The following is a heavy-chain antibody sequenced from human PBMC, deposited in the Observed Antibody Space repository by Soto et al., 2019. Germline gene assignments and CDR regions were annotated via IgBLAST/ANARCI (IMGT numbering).Heavy chain of an antibody. V-gene: IGHV3-53*01. CDR2: IYSGGST. Sequence: EVQLVESGGGLIQPGGSLRLSCAASGFTVSSNYMSWVRQAPGKGLEWVSVIYSGGSTYYADSVKGRFTISRDNSKNTLYLQMNSLRAEDTAVYYCARANISMVRGEAAFDIWGQGTMVTVSS. CDR1: GFTVSSNY. D-gene: IGHD3-10*01. CDR3: ARANISMVRGEAAFDI. J-gene: IGHJ3*02.